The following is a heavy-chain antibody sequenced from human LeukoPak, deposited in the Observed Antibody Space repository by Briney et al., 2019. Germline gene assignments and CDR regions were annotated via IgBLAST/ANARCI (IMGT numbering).Heavy chain of an antibody. CDR3: ARHTAVGGNVAFDI. V-gene: IGHV4-59*08. D-gene: IGHD4-23*01. Sequence: PSETLSLTCTVSGGSISTYYWSWIRQPPGKGLEWIGYIYYSGSTNYNPSLNSRVTISVDTSKNQFSLKLSSVTAADTAVYYCARHTAVGGNVAFDIWGHGTMVTVSS. J-gene: IGHJ3*02. CDR2: IYYSGST. CDR1: GGSISTYY.